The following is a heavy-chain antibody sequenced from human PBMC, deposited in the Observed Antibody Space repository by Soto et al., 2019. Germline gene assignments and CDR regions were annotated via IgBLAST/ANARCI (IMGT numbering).Heavy chain of an antibody. CDR3: ARDQAAAPTLDYYFGMDV. D-gene: IGHD6-13*01. CDR1: GFTFSNYG. Sequence: PGGSLRLSCAASGFTFSNYGMHWVRQAPGKGLEWVAAIWYAGTNKYYADSVKGRFTISRDNSKNTLYLQMNSLGAEDTAVYYCARDQAAAPTLDYYFGMDVWGQGTTVTVSS. J-gene: IGHJ6*02. CDR2: IWYAGTNK. V-gene: IGHV3-33*01.